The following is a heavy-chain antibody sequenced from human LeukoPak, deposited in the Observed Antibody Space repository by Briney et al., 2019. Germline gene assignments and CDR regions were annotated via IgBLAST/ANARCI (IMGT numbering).Heavy chain of an antibody. J-gene: IGHJ5*02. Sequence: PSETLSLTCAVYGGSFSGYYWSWIRQPPGKGLEWIGEINHSGSTNYNPSLKSRVTISVDTSKNQFSLKLSSVTAADTAVYYCARVIVGYSGHGGRWFDPWGQGTLVTVSS. V-gene: IGHV4-34*01. CDR2: INHSGST. D-gene: IGHD5-12*01. CDR1: GGSFSGYY. CDR3: ARVIVGYSGHGGRWFDP.